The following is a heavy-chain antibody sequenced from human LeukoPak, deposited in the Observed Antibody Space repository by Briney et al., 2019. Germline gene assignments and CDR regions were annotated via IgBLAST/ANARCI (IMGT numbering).Heavy chain of an antibody. Sequence: ASVKVSCKASGGTFSSYAISWVRQAPGQGLEWMGGIIPIFGTANYAQKFQGRVTITTDESTSTAYMELSRLRSDDTAVYYCARSPGIAADPYWGQGTLVTVSS. J-gene: IGHJ4*02. CDR1: GGTFSSYA. V-gene: IGHV1-69*05. CDR3: ARSPGIAADPY. CDR2: IIPIFGTA. D-gene: IGHD6-13*01.